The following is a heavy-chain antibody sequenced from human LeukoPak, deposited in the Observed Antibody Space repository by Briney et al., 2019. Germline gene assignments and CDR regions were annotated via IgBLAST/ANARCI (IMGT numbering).Heavy chain of an antibody. J-gene: IGHJ4*02. D-gene: IGHD4-23*01. CDR2: IASDGSST. Sequence: GGSLRLSCAASGFTFSSYWMNWVRHAPGKGLVWVSRIASDGSSTTYADSVKGRFSISRDNAKNTLYLQMNSLRVEDTAVYYCARGRPHGNDYWGQGTLVTVFS. V-gene: IGHV3-74*01. CDR3: ARGRPHGNDY. CDR1: GFTFSSYW.